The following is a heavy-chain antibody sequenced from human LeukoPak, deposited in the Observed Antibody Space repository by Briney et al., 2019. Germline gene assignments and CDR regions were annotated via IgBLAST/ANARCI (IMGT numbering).Heavy chain of an antibody. V-gene: IGHV3-74*01. CDR2: INTDGSST. D-gene: IGHD6-19*01. CDR1: GFTFDDYA. Sequence: GGSLRLSCAASGFTFDDYAMHWVRQAPGKGLVWVSRINTDGSSTSYADSVKGRFTISRDNAKNTLYLQMNSLRAEDTAVYYCARGGSSGSYFDYWGQGTLVTVSS. CDR3: ARGGSSGSYFDY. J-gene: IGHJ4*02.